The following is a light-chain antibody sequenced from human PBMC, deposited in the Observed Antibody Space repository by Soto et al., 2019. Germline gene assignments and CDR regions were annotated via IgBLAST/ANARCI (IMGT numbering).Light chain of an antibody. CDR2: EGS. Sequence: QSALTQPASVSGSPGQSITISCTGTSSDVGSYNLVSWYQQHPGKAPKLMIYEGSKRPSGISNRFSGSKSGNTASLTTSGLQAEDEAEYYCCSYADSSRIYVFGSGTKLTVL. CDR3: CSYADSSRIYV. V-gene: IGLV2-23*01. CDR1: SSDVGSYNL. J-gene: IGLJ1*01.